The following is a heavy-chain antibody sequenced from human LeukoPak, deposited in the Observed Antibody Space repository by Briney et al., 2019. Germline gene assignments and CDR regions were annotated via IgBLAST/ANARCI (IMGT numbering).Heavy chain of an antibody. Sequence: PGESLKISCKGSGYSFTSYWIGWVRQMPGKGLEWMGIIYPGDSDTRYSPSFQGQVTISADKSISTAYLQWSSLKASDTAMYYCARLGPFGGVIVNPFDYWGQGTLVTVSS. V-gene: IGHV5-51*01. D-gene: IGHD3-16*02. CDR2: IYPGDSDT. J-gene: IGHJ4*02. CDR3: ARLGPFGGVIVNPFDY. CDR1: GYSFTSYW.